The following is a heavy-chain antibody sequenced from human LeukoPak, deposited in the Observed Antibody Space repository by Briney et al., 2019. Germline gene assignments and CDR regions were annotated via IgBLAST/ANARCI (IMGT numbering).Heavy chain of an antibody. Sequence: ASVKVSCKASGYTFTGYYMHWVRQAPGQGLEWMGWINPNSGGTNYAQKFQGRVTMTRDTSISTAYMELSRLRSDDRAVYYCARDRGLRAYYFDYWGQGTLVTVSS. J-gene: IGHJ4*02. D-gene: IGHD3-10*01. V-gene: IGHV1-2*02. CDR2: INPNSGGT. CDR1: GYTFTGYY. CDR3: ARDRGLRAYYFDY.